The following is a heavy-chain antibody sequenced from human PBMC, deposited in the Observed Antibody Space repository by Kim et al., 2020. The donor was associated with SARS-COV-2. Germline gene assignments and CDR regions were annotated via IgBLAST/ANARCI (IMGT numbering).Heavy chain of an antibody. D-gene: IGHD2-8*01. CDR1: GGSISSSSYY. CDR3: AGNIVLMVYAMYY. Sequence: SETLSLTCTVSGGSISSSSYYWGWIRQPPGKGLEWIGSIYYSGSTYYNPSLKSRVTISVDTSKNQFSLKLSSVTAADTAVYYCAGNIVLMVYAMYYWGQGTLVTVSS. CDR2: IYYSGST. J-gene: IGHJ4*02. V-gene: IGHV4-39*01.